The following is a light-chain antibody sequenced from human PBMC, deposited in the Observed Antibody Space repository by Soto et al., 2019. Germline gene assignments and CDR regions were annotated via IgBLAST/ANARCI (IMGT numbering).Light chain of an antibody. Sequence: SYQLTQPPSVSVAPGQTAIVTCDGNNIGSNSVHWYQQKPGRAPVLVVYADSDRPSGVPERFSGSNSGNTATLTISRVEAVDEADYYCQVWDSSTDDLYVFGPGTKVTVL. J-gene: IGLJ1*01. CDR2: ADS. CDR3: QVWDSSTDDLYV. CDR1: NIGSNS. V-gene: IGLV3-21*02.